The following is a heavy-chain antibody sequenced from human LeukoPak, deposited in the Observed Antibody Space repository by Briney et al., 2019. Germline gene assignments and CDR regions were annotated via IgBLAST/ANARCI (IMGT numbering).Heavy chain of an antibody. CDR1: GFTFSDYY. J-gene: IGHJ4*02. V-gene: IGHV3-11*04. Sequence: GGSLRLSCAASGFTFSDYYMSWIRQAPGKGLECVSYISSSGNTTYHADSVKGRFTISRDNAKNSLYLQMNSLRAEDTAVYYCTTSPGYSRNWQDFDYWGQGTLVTVSS. CDR2: ISSSGNTT. CDR3: TTSPGYSRNWQDFDY. D-gene: IGHD6-13*01.